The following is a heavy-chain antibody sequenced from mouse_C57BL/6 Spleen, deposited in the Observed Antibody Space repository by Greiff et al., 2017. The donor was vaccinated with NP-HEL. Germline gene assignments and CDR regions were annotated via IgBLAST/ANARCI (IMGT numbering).Heavy chain of an antibody. CDR2: IDPSDSYT. CDR1: GYTFTSYW. Sequence: QVQLQQSGAELVRPGTSVKLSCKASGYTFTSYWMHWVKQRPGQGLEWIGVIDPSDSYTNYNQKFKGKATLTVDTSSSTAYMQLSSLTSEDSAVYYCARGEDITTSYFDYWGQGTTLTVSS. D-gene: IGHD1-1*01. CDR3: ARGEDITTSYFDY. V-gene: IGHV1-59*01. J-gene: IGHJ2*01.